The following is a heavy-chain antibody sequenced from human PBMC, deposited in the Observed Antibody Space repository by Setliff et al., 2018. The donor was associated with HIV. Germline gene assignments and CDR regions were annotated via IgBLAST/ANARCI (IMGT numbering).Heavy chain of an antibody. J-gene: IGHJ3*02. CDR3: ARGWGWNDDESSGRPQYAFDI. CDR2: INHSGKT. Sequence: LSLTCAVYGGSLSGHYWTWIRQPPGEGLEWIGEINHSGKTNYNPSLKSRVTISVDTSKNQFSLKLSSVTAADTAVYYCARGWGWNDDESSGRPQYAFDIWGQGTMVTVSS. V-gene: IGHV4-34*01. CDR1: GGSLSGHY. D-gene: IGHD3-22*01.